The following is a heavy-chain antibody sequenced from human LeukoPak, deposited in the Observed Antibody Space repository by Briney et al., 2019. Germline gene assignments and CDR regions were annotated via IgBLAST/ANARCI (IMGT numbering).Heavy chain of an antibody. Sequence: ASVKVSCKASGYTFTNYYIHWVRQAPGQGLEWMGTINPSVGTTRSAKGRASLTRDTSTSTVYMALSTLRSEDTAVYYCARSVFPYYSGSGSPYNVDVRQNSYFDFWGQGALVTVSS. V-gene: IGHV1-46*01. CDR2: INPSVGTT. D-gene: IGHD3-10*01. CDR3: ARSVFPYYSGSGSPYNVDVRQNSYFDF. J-gene: IGHJ4*02. CDR1: GYTFTNYY.